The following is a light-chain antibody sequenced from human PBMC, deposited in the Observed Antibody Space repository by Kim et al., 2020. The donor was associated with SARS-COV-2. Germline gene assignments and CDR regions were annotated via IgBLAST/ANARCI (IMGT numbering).Light chain of an antibody. CDR3: QAWDSTTVA. CDR2: HDA. J-gene: IGLJ3*02. V-gene: IGLV3-1*01. Sequence: VSPGQTASITCLGAKVGDKYASWYQQKPGRSPVLVIFHDAKRPSGIPERFSGSNSGNTATLTISGTQAMDEADYFCQAWDSTTVAFGGGTQLTVL. CDR1: KVGDKY.